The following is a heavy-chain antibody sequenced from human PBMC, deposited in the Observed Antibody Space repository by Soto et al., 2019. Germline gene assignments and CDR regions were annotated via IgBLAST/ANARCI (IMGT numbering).Heavy chain of an antibody. V-gene: IGHV4-34*01. CDR2: INHSGSA. Sequence: SETLSLTCAVYGGSFSGYYWSWIRQPPGKGLEWIGEINHSGSANYNPSLKSRVTISVDTSKNQFSLKLSSVTAADTAVYYCARGDYDFWSGYYYYYYYGMDVWGQGTTVTVSS. CDR1: GGSFSGYY. J-gene: IGHJ6*02. CDR3: ARGDYDFWSGYYYYYYYGMDV. D-gene: IGHD3-3*01.